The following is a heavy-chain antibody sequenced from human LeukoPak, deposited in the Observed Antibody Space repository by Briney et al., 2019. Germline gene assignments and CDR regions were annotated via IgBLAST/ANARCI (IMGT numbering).Heavy chain of an antibody. CDR2: ISSSSSYI. CDR3: ARDGGYSYGYPLDY. J-gene: IGHJ4*02. D-gene: IGHD5-18*01. Sequence: RGSLRLSCAASGFTFSSYSMNWVRQAPGKGLEWVSSISSSSSYIYYAVSVKGRFTISRDNAKNSLYLQMNSLRAEDTAVYYCARDGGYSYGYPLDYWGQGTLVTVSS. CDR1: GFTFSSYS. V-gene: IGHV3-21*01.